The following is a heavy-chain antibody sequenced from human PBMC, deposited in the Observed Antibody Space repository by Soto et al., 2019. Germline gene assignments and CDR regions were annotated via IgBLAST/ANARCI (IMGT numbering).Heavy chain of an antibody. CDR3: ARGYCSGGSCYPPLYYYSGMDV. CDR1: GYTFTSYG. D-gene: IGHD2-15*01. J-gene: IGHJ6*02. CDR2: ISAYNGNT. Sequence: ASVKVSCKASGYTFTSYGISWVRQAPGQGLEWMGWISAYNGNTNYAQKLQGRVTMTTDTSTSTAYMELRSLRSDDTAVYYCARGYCSGGSCYPPLYYYSGMDVWGQGTTVTVSS. V-gene: IGHV1-18*04.